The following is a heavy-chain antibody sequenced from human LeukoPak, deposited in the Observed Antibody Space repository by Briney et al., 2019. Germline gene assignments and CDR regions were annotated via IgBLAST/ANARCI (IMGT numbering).Heavy chain of an antibody. CDR1: GFTFRRFG. CDR3: ARVGFGEADGHGVDV. D-gene: IGHD3-10*01. Sequence: AGGSLRLSWAASGFTFRRFGMHWVRQAPDKGPEWVAIIWYDGSNKYYTDSVKGRFTISRDNSKNTLYLQMNSLRVEDTAVYYCARVGFGEADGHGVDVWGKGTTVTVSS. V-gene: IGHV3-33*01. CDR2: IWYDGSNK. J-gene: IGHJ6*04.